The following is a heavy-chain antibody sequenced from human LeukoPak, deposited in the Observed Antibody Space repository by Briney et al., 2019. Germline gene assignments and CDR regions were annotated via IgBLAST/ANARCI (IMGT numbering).Heavy chain of an antibody. D-gene: IGHD5-24*01. J-gene: IGHJ3*02. Sequence: GGSLRLSCAASGFTFSSYGMHWVRQAPGKGLEWVSVISYDGSNKYFADSVKGRFTISRDNSKYTLYLQMNSLRAEDTAVYYCANAIENDGFDIWGQGTMVTVSS. CDR2: ISYDGSNK. V-gene: IGHV3-30*18. CDR3: ANAIENDGFDI. CDR1: GFTFSSYG.